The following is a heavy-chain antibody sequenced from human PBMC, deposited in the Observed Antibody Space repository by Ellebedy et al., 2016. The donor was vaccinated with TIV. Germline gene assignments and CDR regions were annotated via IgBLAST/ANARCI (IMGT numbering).Heavy chain of an antibody. CDR2: CSYGGNT. V-gene: IGHV4-39*07. J-gene: IGHJ3*02. D-gene: IGHD5-12*01. CDR1: DGSISSSRYY. CDR3: ATHRYTGSEGRDAFDI. Sequence: SETLSLTCTVSDGSISSSRYYWGWIRQPPGKGLEWVGSCSYGGNTYYSPSLKSRVTISVDTNQFSLNLNSVTAADTAVYYCATHRYTGSEGRDAFDIWGQGTMVIVSS.